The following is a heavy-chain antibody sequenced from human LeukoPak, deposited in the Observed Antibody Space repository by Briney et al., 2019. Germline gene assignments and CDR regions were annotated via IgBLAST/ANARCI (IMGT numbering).Heavy chain of an antibody. J-gene: IGHJ5*02. Sequence: QPGGSLRLSCAASGFSFTYNAMTWVRQSPGKGLEWVSAISGSGGSTYYADSVKGRFTISRDNSKNTLYLQMTSLRAEDTAVYYCAKDVALDSISWPNWFDPWGQGTLVTVSA. CDR1: GFSFTYNA. CDR3: AKDVALDSISWPNWFDP. CDR2: ISGSGGST. D-gene: IGHD6-13*01. V-gene: IGHV3-23*01.